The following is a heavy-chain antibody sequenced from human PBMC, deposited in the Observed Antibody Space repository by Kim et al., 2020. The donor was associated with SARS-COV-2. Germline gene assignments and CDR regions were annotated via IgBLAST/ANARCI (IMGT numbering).Heavy chain of an antibody. J-gene: IGHJ4*02. CDR3: AKDFSIGNSGSYYGHY. Sequence: GGSLRLSCAASGFTFSSYGMHWVRQAPGKGLEWVAVISYDGSNKYYADSVKGRFTISRDNSKNTLYLQMNSLRAEDTAVYYCAKDFSIGNSGSYYGHYWGQGTLVTVSS. D-gene: IGHD1-26*01. CDR2: ISYDGSNK. CDR1: GFTFSSYG. V-gene: IGHV3-30*18.